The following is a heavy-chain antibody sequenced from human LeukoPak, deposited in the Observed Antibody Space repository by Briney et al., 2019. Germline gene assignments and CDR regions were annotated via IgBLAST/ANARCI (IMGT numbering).Heavy chain of an antibody. J-gene: IGHJ4*02. CDR3: ARTANIAAAGLGNY. CDR2: ISYDGSNK. CDR1: GFTFSSYA. V-gene: IGHV3-30-3*01. Sequence: GGSLRLSCAASGFTFSSYAMHWVRQAPGKGLEWVAVISYDGSNKYYADSVKGRFTISRDNSKNTLYLQMNSLRAEDTAVYYCARTANIAAAGLGNYWGQGTLVTVSS. D-gene: IGHD6-13*01.